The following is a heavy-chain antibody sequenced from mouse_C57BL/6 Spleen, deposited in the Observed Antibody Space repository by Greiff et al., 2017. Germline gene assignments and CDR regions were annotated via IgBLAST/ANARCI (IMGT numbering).Heavy chain of an antibody. D-gene: IGHD1-1*01. CDR3: LMGITTVGGGFDY. V-gene: IGHV1-39*01. J-gene: IGHJ2*01. Sequence: EVQLQQSGPELVKPGASVKISCKASGYSFTDYNMHWVKQSNGKSLEWIGVINTNCGTTSYNQKFKGKATLTVDKSTSTAYMQLNSLTSEDSAVYYCLMGITTVGGGFDYWGQGTTLTVSS. CDR2: INTNCGTT. CDR1: GYSFTDYN.